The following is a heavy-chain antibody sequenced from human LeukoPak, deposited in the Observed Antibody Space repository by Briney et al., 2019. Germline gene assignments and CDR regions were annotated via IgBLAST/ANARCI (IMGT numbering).Heavy chain of an antibody. D-gene: IGHD3-3*01. J-gene: IGHJ4*02. Sequence: PGGSLRLSCAASGFTFDDYAMHWVRQAPGKGLEWVSGISWNSGSIGYADSVKGRFTISRDNAKNSLYLQMNSLRAEDTAVYYCARDFWSGYHYFDYWGQGTLVTVSS. CDR2: ISWNSGSI. V-gene: IGHV3-9*01. CDR1: GFTFDDYA. CDR3: ARDFWSGYHYFDY.